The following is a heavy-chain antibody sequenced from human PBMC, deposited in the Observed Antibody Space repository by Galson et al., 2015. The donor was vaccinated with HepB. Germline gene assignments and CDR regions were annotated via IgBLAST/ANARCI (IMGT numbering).Heavy chain of an antibody. J-gene: IGHJ4*02. CDR3: AHGHYYDSSGYRYYFDY. CDR2: IYWYDDK. D-gene: IGHD3-22*01. V-gene: IGHV2-5*01. CDR1: GFSLSTTAVG. Sequence: PEPVKLTQTLTLTCTFSGFSLSTTAVGVGWFRQPPGKTLEWLAPIYWYDDKRYSPSLKSRLTITKDTSKNQVVLTMTNMDPVDTAIYYCAHGHYYDSSGYRYYFDYWGQGILVTVSS.